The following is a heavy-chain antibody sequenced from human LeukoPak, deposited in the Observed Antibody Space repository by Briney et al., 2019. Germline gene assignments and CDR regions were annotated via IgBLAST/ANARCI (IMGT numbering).Heavy chain of an antibody. J-gene: IGHJ4*02. CDR1: GYTFTSYY. V-gene: IGHV1-2*02. CDR2: INPNSGGT. CDR3: ARAPGGSGYYYFDY. D-gene: IGHD5-12*01. Sequence: ASVKVSCKASGYTFTSYYMHWVRQAPGQGLEWMGWINPNSGGTNYAQKFQGRVTMTRDTSISTAYMELSRLRSDDTAVYYCARAPGGSGYYYFDYWGQGTLVTVSS.